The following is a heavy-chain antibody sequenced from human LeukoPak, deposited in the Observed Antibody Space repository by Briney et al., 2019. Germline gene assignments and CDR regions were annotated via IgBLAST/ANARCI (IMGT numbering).Heavy chain of an antibody. V-gene: IGHV3-49*04. CDR2: ITSKAYGGTT. CDR1: RFTFSSYA. Sequence: GGSLRLSCAASRFTFSSYAMSWVRQAPGKGLEWVGLITSKAYGGTTEYAASVKGRFTISRDDSKNIVHLQMNSLKIEDTAVYYCTREVERGGSYWGGDYWGQGTLVTVSS. CDR3: TREVERGGSYWGGDY. J-gene: IGHJ4*02. D-gene: IGHD1-26*01.